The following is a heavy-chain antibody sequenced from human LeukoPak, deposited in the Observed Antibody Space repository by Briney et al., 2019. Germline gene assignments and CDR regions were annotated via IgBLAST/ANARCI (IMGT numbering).Heavy chain of an antibody. V-gene: IGHV1-2*02. D-gene: IGHD2-15*01. CDR1: GYTFTGYY. Sequence: ASVKVSCKASGYTFTGYYMHWVRQAPGQGLEWMGWINPNSGGTNYAQKFQGRVTMTRDTSISTAYMELSRLRSDDTAVYYCARVASENCSGGSCYSYWGQGTLVTVSS. CDR2: INPNSGGT. J-gene: IGHJ4*02. CDR3: ARVASENCSGGSCYSY.